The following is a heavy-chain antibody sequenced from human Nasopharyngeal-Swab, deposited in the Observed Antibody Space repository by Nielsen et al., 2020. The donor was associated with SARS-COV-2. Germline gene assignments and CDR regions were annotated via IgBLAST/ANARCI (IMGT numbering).Heavy chain of an antibody. D-gene: IGHD3-3*01. CDR1: GFTFNNYN. J-gene: IGHJ6*02. CDR2: ISSSSSYI. CDR3: ARDGLDYDFWSAYFMDV. Sequence: GGSLRLSCAASGFTFNNYNFNWVRQAPGKGLEWVSSISSSSSYIYYADSVKGRFTISRDNAKNSLYLQMNSLRAEDTAVYYCARDGLDYDFWSAYFMDVWGQGTTVKGSS. V-gene: IGHV3-21*01.